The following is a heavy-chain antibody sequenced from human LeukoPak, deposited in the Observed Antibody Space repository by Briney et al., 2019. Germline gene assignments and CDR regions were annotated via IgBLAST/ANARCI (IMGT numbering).Heavy chain of an antibody. Sequence: GGSLRLSCAASGFTFSSYEMNWVRQAPGKGLEWVSYISSSGSTIYYADSVKGRFTISRDNAKNSLYLQMNSLKTEDTAVYYCAREPAPHYYDSSGYSRDYYYYYYMDVWGKGTTVSISS. CDR3: AREPAPHYYDSSGYSRDYYYYYYMDV. J-gene: IGHJ6*03. CDR2: ISSSGSTI. D-gene: IGHD3-22*01. V-gene: IGHV3-48*03. CDR1: GFTFSSYE.